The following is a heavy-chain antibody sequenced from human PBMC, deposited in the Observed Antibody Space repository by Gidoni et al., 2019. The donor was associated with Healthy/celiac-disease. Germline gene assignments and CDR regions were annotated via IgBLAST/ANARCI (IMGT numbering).Heavy chain of an antibody. D-gene: IGHD2-15*01. V-gene: IGHV4-39*01. CDR1: GGSISSSSYY. CDR2: IYYSGST. Sequence: QLQLQESGPGLVKPSEPLSLTCTVSGGSISSSSYYWGWLRPPPGKGLEWIGSIYYSGSTYYNPSLKSRVTISVDTSKNLFSLKLSSVTAADTAVYYCARLPDPGPRDDLYCSGGSCYSDSFDIWGQGTMVTVSS. J-gene: IGHJ3*02. CDR3: ARLPDPGPRDDLYCSGGSCYSDSFDI.